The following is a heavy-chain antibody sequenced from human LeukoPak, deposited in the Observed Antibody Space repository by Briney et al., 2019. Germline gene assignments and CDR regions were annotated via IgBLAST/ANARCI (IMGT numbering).Heavy chain of an antibody. CDR3: ARALLVYGMDV. CDR2: INPNSGGT. V-gene: IGHV1-2*02. Sequence: GASVKVSCKASGYTFTGYYMHWVRQAPGQGLEWMGWINPNSGGTNYAQKFQGRVTMTRDTSTSTAYMELRSLRSGDTAVYYCARALLVYGMDVWGQGTTVTVSS. J-gene: IGHJ6*02. D-gene: IGHD3-10*01. CDR1: GYTFTGYY.